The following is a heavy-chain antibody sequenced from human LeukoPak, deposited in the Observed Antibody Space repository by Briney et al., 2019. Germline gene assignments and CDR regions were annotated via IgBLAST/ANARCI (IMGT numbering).Heavy chain of an antibody. CDR3: AKGHTDSEWLYFDS. CDR2: IRGSGDST. D-gene: IGHD5-12*01. V-gene: IGHV3-23*01. CDR1: GFTFSTYA. Sequence: GGSLRLSCAASGFTFSTYAMSWVRQAPGKGLEWVSGIRGSGDSTYYADSVKGRFTIFRDNSKNTLYLQMNSLRAEDTAVYYCAKGHTDSEWLYFDSWGQGSLVTVSS. J-gene: IGHJ4*02.